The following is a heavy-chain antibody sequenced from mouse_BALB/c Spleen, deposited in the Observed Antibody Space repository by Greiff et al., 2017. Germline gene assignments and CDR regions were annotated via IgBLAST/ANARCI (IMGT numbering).Heavy chain of an antibody. CDR3: ARHGLGYPRRRAMDY. V-gene: IGHV5-12-1*01. CDR2: ISSGGGST. CDR1: GFAFSSYD. D-gene: IGHD2-14*01. J-gene: IGHJ4*01. Sequence: EVKLVESGGGLVKPGGSLKLSCAASGFAFSSYDMSWVRQTPEKRLEWVAYISSGGGSTYYPDTVKGRFTISRDNAKNTLYLQMSSLKSEDTAMYYCARHGLGYPRRRAMDYWGQGTSVTVSS.